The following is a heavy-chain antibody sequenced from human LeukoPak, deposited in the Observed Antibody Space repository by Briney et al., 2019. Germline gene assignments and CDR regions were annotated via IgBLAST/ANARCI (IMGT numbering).Heavy chain of an antibody. V-gene: IGHV3-30*04. CDR1: GLTFNRYA. J-gene: IGHJ6*02. CDR3: ARGGTGIYYYHYGMDV. Sequence: PGGSLRLSCAASGLTFNRYAMHWVRQAPGKGLEWVAVISYDGSNKYYAGSVKGRFTISRDNSKNTLYLQMNSLRVEDTAVYFCARGGTGIYYYHYGMDVWGQGTTVTVSS. CDR2: ISYDGSNK. D-gene: IGHD5-12*01.